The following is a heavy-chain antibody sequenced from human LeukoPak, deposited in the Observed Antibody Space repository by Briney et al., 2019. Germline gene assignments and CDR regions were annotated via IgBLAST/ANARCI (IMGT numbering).Heavy chain of an antibody. D-gene: IGHD1-26*01. J-gene: IGHJ4*02. Sequence: PGGSLRLSCAASGFTFSSYSMNWVRQAPGKGLEWVANIKQDGSEKYYVDSVKGRFTISRDNAKNSLYLQMNSLRAEDTAVYYCARDWGVSGSYDYWGQGTLVTVSS. V-gene: IGHV3-7*01. CDR1: GFTFSSYS. CDR2: IKQDGSEK. CDR3: ARDWGVSGSYDY.